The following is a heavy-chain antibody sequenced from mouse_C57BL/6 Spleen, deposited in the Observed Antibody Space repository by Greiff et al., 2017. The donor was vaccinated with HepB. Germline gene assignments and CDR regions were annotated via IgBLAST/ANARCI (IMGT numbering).Heavy chain of an antibody. Sequence: QVQLQQSGAELVRPGTSVKVSCKASGYAFTNYLIEWVKQRPGQGLEWIGVINPGSGGTNYNEKFKGKATLTADKSSSTAYMQLSSLTSEDSAVYVGARDYYGSSYEWYFDGWGTGTTVTVSS. J-gene: IGHJ1*03. CDR3: ARDYYGSSYEWYFDG. V-gene: IGHV1-54*01. D-gene: IGHD1-1*01. CDR2: INPGSGGT. CDR1: GYAFTNYL.